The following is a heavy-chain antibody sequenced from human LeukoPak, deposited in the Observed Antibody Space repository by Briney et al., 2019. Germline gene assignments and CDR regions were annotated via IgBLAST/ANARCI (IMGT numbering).Heavy chain of an antibody. CDR3: ARGYNSSWYPSAFDI. CDR2: VYYSGST. CDR1: GDSLTSGSYY. V-gene: IGHV4-61*01. J-gene: IGHJ3*02. Sequence: PSETLSLTCTVSGDSLTSGSYYWSWIRQPPGRGLEWIGYVYYSGSTNYNPSLKSRVTMSVDTSKNQFSLMLISVTAADTAVYYCARGYNSSWYPSAFDIWGQGTMVTVSS. D-gene: IGHD6-13*01.